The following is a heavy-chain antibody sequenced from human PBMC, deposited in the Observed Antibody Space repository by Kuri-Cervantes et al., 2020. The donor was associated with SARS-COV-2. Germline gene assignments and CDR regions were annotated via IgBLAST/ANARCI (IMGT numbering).Heavy chain of an antibody. CDR3: ARRSGIRYWYFDL. D-gene: IGHD3-10*01. CDR1: GYSFTSYW. V-gene: IGHV5-51*01. CDR2: IYPGDSDT. Sequence: KVSCKGSGYSFTSYWIGWVRQMPGKGLEWMGIIYPGDSDTRYSPSFQGQVTISADKSISTAYLQWSSLKASDTAMYYCARRSGIRYWYFDLWGRGTLVTVSS. J-gene: IGHJ2*01.